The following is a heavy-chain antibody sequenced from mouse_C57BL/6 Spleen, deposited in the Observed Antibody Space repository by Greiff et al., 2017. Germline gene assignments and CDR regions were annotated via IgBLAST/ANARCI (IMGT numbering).Heavy chain of an antibody. V-gene: IGHV1-54*01. Sequence: QVQLQQSGAGLVQPGTSVKVSCKASGFAFTDYYIEWVKQRPGQGLEWIGVINPGSGGTNYNEKFKGKATLAADKSSSTPYMQRSSLTSEDSAVYSWGQGGLGRAYFAYWGQGTTLTVSS. J-gene: IGHJ2*01. CDR3: GQGGLGRAYFAY. CDR1: GFAFTDYY. CDR2: INPGSGGT. D-gene: IGHD3-3*01.